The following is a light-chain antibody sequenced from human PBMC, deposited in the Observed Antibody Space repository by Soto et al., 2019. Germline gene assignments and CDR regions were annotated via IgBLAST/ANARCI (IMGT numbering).Light chain of an antibody. CDR1: QSVSNNY. J-gene: IGKJ1*01. V-gene: IGKV3D-7*01. CDR3: LQASTFPRT. Sequence: PPGERATLSCRASQSVSNNYLAWYQQKPGQAPRLLIYGASNRATGIPARFSGSGSGTDFTLAISSLQPEDFATYYCLQASTFPRTFGQGTKVDI. CDR2: GAS.